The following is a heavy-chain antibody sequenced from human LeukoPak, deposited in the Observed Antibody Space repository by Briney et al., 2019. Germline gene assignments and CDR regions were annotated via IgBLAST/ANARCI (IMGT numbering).Heavy chain of an antibody. CDR3: ARRVGYYDSSGYYYLGYFDY. Sequence: GGSLRLSCAASGFTFSSYEMNWVRQAPGKGLEWVSYIDNSGSTIYYADSVKGRFTISRDNAKNSLYLQMNSLRAEDTAVYYCARRVGYYDSSGYYYLGYFDYWGQGTLVTVSS. V-gene: IGHV3-48*03. CDR1: GFTFSSYE. D-gene: IGHD3-22*01. J-gene: IGHJ4*02. CDR2: IDNSGSTI.